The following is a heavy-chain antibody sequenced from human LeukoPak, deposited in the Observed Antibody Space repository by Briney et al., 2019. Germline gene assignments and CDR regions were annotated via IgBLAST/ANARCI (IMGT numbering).Heavy chain of an antibody. CDR2: ISGGGGST. V-gene: IGHV3-23*01. D-gene: IGHD3-10*01. CDR3: AKDFSGPYGSGSQHFDY. CDR1: GFTFSRYA. J-gene: IGHJ4*02. Sequence: GGSLRLSCAASGFTFSRYAMSWVRQAPGKGLDWVSAISGGGGSTYYADSVKGRFTISRDNSKNTLYLQMNSLRAEDTAVYYCAKDFSGPYGSGSQHFDYWGQGTLVTVSS.